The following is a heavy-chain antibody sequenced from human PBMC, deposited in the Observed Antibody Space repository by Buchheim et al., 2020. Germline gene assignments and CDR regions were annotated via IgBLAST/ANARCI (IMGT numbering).Heavy chain of an antibody. CDR3: ASDSYDSSGYSIQYFDY. V-gene: IGHV3-48*04. D-gene: IGHD3-22*01. J-gene: IGHJ4*02. CDR2: ISSSSSTI. CDR1: GFTFSSYS. Sequence: EVQLVESGGGLVQPGGSLRLSCAASGFTFSSYSMNWVRQAPGKGLEWVSYISSSSSTIYYADSVKGRFTISRDNAKNSLYLQMNSLGAEDTAVYYCASDSYDSSGYSIQYFDYWGQGTL.